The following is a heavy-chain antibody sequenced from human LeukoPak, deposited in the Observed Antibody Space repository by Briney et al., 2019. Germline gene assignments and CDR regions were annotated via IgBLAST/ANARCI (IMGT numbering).Heavy chain of an antibody. CDR2: IRYDGSNK. CDR1: GFTFSSYG. Sequence: PGGSLRLSCAASGFTFSSYGMHWVRQAPGKGLEWVAFIRYDGSNKYYADSVKGRFTISRDNSKNTLYLQMNSLRAEDTAVYYCARGHYYDSSGFDYWGQGTLVTVSS. CDR3: ARGHYYDSSGFDY. V-gene: IGHV3-30*02. J-gene: IGHJ4*02. D-gene: IGHD3-22*01.